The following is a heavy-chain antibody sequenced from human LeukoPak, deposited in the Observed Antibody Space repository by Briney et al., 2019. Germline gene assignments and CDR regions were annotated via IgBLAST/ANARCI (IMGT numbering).Heavy chain of an antibody. Sequence: PGGSLRLSCAASGFTFSSYAMHWVRQAPGKGLEWAAVISYDGSNKYYADSVKGRFTISRDNSKNTLYLQMNSLRAEDTAVYYCARGSIAVAGTAFDYWGQGTLVTVSS. V-gene: IGHV3-30-3*01. J-gene: IGHJ4*02. CDR1: GFTFSSYA. CDR2: ISYDGSNK. D-gene: IGHD6-19*01. CDR3: ARGSIAVAGTAFDY.